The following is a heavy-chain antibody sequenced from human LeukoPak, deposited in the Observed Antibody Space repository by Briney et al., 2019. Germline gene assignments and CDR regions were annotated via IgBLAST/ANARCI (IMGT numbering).Heavy chain of an antibody. CDR3: ARGRWDLLGRYYYYYMDV. CDR2: IYTGGNT. Sequence: SQTLSLTYTVAAGSISSYYWSWIRQPAGKGLEWIGLIYTGGNTNYNPSLKSRATMSADTSTNQFSLKLSSVTAADTAVYYCARGRWDLLGRYYYYYMDVWGKGTTVTISS. J-gene: IGHJ6*03. V-gene: IGHV4-4*07. CDR1: AGSISSYY. D-gene: IGHD1-26*01.